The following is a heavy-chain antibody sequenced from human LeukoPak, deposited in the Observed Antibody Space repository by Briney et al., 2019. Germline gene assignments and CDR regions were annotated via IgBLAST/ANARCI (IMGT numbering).Heavy chain of an antibody. D-gene: IGHD3-22*01. V-gene: IGHV3-11*04. CDR2: ISSSGSTI. Sequence: GGSLRLSCAASGFTFSDYYMSWIRQAPGKGLERVSYISSSGSTIYYADSVKGRFTISRDNAKNSLYLQMNSLRAEDTAVYYCARDHLYYYDSSGNFDYWGQGTLVTVSS. CDR3: ARDHLYYYDSSGNFDY. J-gene: IGHJ4*02. CDR1: GFTFSDYY.